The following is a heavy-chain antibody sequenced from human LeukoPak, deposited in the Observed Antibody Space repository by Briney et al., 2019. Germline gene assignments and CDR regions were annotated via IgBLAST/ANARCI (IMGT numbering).Heavy chain of an antibody. CDR1: GYTFTGYY. J-gene: IGHJ4*02. D-gene: IGHD6-19*01. CDR2: INPNSGGT. CDR3: RAVAGTGTIFDY. Sequence: ASVKVSCKASGYTFTGYYMHWVRQAPGQGLEWMGWINPNSGGTKYAQKFQGRVTMTRDTSISTANMELSSLRSKDTAVYYCRAVAGTGTIFDYWGQGTLVTVSS. V-gene: IGHV1-2*02.